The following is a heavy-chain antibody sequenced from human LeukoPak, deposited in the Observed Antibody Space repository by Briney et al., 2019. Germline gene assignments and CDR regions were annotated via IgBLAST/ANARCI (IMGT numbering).Heavy chain of an antibody. V-gene: IGHV3-30-3*01. J-gene: IGHJ4*02. CDR2: ISYDGNNK. CDR1: GFTFRTYA. Sequence: PGRSLRLSCAASGFTFRTYAMHWVRQAPGKGLEWVAVISYDGNNKEYADSVKGQFTISRDNSKDTLYLQMNSLRAEDTAVYYCARGFGDSDYWGQGTLVTVSS. D-gene: IGHD4-17*01. CDR3: ARGFGDSDY.